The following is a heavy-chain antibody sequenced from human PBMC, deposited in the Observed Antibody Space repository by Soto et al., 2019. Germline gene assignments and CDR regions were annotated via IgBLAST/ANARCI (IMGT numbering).Heavy chain of an antibody. J-gene: IGHJ6*02. CDR3: ARALVRGVIRFDTYYYGMDV. CDR1: GGSFSGYY. V-gene: IGHV4-34*01. D-gene: IGHD3-10*01. CDR2: INHSGST. Sequence: PSETLSLTCAVYGGSFSGYYWSWIRQPPGKGLEWIGEINHSGSTNYNPSLKSRVTISVDTSKNQFSLKLSSVTAADTAVYYCARALVRGVIRFDTYYYGMDVWGQGTTVTVSS.